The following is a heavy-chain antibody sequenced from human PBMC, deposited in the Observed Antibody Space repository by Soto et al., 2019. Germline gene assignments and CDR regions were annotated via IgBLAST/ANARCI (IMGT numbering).Heavy chain of an antibody. Sequence: EVQLLESGGGLVQPGGSLRLSCAASGFTFSSYAMGWVRQAPGKGLEWVSAISASGGSTYYAGSVKGGFTISRDISKIAVYLQIISLTAEDTPVHYCAKTRADYYDSSGYAVDYWGQGTLVTVSS. V-gene: IGHV3-23*01. D-gene: IGHD3-22*01. CDR2: ISASGGST. CDR3: AKTRADYYDSSGYAVDY. J-gene: IGHJ4*02. CDR1: GFTFSSYA.